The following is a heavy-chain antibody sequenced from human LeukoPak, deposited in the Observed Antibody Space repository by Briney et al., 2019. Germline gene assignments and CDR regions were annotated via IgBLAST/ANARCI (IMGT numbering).Heavy chain of an antibody. CDR3: AREDTAMGAFDP. D-gene: IGHD5-18*01. CDR1: GFTFSSNY. J-gene: IGHJ5*02. CDR2: IYSGGST. Sequence: GGSLRLSCAASGFTFSSNYMSWVRQAPGKGLEWVSVIYSGGSTYYADSVKGRFTISRDNSKNTLYLQMNSLRAEDTAVYYCAREDTAMGAFDPWGQGTLVTVSS. V-gene: IGHV3-53*01.